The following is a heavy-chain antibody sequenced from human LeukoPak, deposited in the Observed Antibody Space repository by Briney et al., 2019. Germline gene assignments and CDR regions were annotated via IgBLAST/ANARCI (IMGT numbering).Heavy chain of an antibody. Sequence: SETLSLTCSVSDDSITIYYWTWIRQPPGKGLEWIGYIDHTGTTNHNPSLKSRVTISVDTSKNQFSLKLSSVTAADTAVYYCARGAAADPFDYWGQGTLVTVSS. CDR3: ARGAAADPFDY. D-gene: IGHD6-13*01. J-gene: IGHJ4*02. CDR1: DDSITIYY. CDR2: IDHTGTT. V-gene: IGHV4-59*12.